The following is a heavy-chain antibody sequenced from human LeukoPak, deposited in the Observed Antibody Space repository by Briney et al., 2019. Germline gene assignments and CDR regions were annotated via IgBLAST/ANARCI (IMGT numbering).Heavy chain of an antibody. V-gene: IGHV3-30*18. CDR1: GFTFSNYA. CDR3: AKVPTTVQTHRDDPFDS. J-gene: IGHJ3*01. CDR2: ISYDADNA. D-gene: IGHD1-1*01. Sequence: GGSLRLSCTASGFTFSNYAIHWFRQAPGKGLEWVAAISYDADNAYYAGSVKGRFTISRDNARNTLYLQMNSLRTEDTAVFYCAKVPTTVQTHRDDPFDSWGQGTRVTVSS.